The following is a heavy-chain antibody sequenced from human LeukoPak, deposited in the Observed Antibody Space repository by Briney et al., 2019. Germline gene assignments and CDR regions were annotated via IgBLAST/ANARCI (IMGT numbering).Heavy chain of an antibody. CDR3: AREGDGYPQAPYFDY. CDR1: GFTFSSYW. D-gene: IGHD5-24*01. J-gene: IGHJ4*02. V-gene: IGHV3-7*01. Sequence: PGGSLRLSCAASGFTFSSYWMSWVRQAPGKGLEWVANIKQDGSEKYYVDSVKGRFTISRDNAKNSLYLQMNSLRAEDTAVYYCAREGDGYPQAPYFDYWGQGTLVTVSS. CDR2: IKQDGSEK.